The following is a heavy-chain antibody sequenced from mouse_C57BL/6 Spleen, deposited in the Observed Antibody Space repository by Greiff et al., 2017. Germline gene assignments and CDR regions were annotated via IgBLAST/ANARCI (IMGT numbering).Heavy chain of an antibody. CDR2: INPNNGGT. D-gene: IGHD3-1*01. Sequence: EVQLQQSGPELVKPGASVKISCKASGYTFTDYYMNWVKQSHGKSLEWIGDINPNNGGTSYNQKFKGKATLTVDKSSSTAYMELRSLTSEDSAVYYCARSGANPFDYWGQGTTLTVSS. CDR3: ARSGANPFDY. V-gene: IGHV1-26*01. J-gene: IGHJ2*01. CDR1: GYTFTDYY.